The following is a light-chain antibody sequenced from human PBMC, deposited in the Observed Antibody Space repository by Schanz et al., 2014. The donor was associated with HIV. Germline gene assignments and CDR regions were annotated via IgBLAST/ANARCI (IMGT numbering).Light chain of an antibody. CDR3: SSYITAATWV. J-gene: IGLJ2*01. CDR2: EVS. Sequence: QSVLTQPPSASGSPGQSVTISCTGTSSDVGGYNYVSWYQQHPGKAPKLMIYEVSKRPSGVPDRFSGSKSGNTASLTVSGLQAEDEADYYCSSYITAATWVFGGGTKLTVL. V-gene: IGLV2-8*01. CDR1: SSDVGGYNY.